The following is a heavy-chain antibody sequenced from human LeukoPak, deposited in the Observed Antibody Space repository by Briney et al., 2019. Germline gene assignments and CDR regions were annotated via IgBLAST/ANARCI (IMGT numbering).Heavy chain of an antibody. D-gene: IGHD2-2*01. CDR1: GYTFTGYY. V-gene: IGHV1-2*02. CDR3: ARAVHCSSTSCYGVSSNKYYYYMDV. CDR2: INPNSGGT. Sequence: ASVKVSCKASGYTFTGYYMHWVRRAPGQGLEWMGWINPNSGGTNYAQKFQGRVTMTRDTSISTAYMELSRLRSDDTAVYYCARAVHCSSTSCYGVSSNKYYYYMDVWGKGTTVTVSS. J-gene: IGHJ6*03.